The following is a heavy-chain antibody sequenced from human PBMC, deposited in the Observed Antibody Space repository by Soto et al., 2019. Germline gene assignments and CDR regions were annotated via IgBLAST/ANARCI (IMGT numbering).Heavy chain of an antibody. D-gene: IGHD3-16*01. V-gene: IGHV4-31*03. CDR1: GGSISSGGYY. Sequence: SETLSLTCTVSGGSISSGGYYWSWIRQHPGKGLEWIGYIYYSGSTYYNPSLKSRVTISVDTSKNQFSLKLSSVTAADTAVYYCARDRYDYIPGAYAFDIWGQGTMVTVSS. CDR2: IYYSGST. CDR3: ARDRYDYIPGAYAFDI. J-gene: IGHJ3*02.